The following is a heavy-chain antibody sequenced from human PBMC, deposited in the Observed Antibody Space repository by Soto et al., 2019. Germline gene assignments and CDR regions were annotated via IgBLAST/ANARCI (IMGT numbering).Heavy chain of an antibody. Sequence: ASVKVSCKASGYTFTSYYMHWVRQAPGQGLEWMGIINPSGGSTSYAQKFQGRVTMTRDTSTSTVYMELSSLRSEDTAGYYCARVRGAAAGTMGGYMDVWGKGTTVTVSS. V-gene: IGHV1-46*01. D-gene: IGHD6-13*01. J-gene: IGHJ6*03. CDR2: INPSGGST. CDR3: ARVRGAAAGTMGGYMDV. CDR1: GYTFTSYY.